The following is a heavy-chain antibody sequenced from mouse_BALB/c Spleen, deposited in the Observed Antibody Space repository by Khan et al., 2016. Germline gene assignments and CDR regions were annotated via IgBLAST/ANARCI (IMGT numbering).Heavy chain of an antibody. CDR1: GFTFSSYW. J-gene: IGHJ3*01. Sequence: EVQLQESGGGLVQPGGSMKLSCVVSGFTFSSYWMSWVRQSPEKGLEWVAEIRLKSDNYAKHSTESVKGKFTISRDDYKSRLYLEMNSLRAEDTGIYYCTDLGRSNWGQGTLVTVSA. CDR2: IRLKSDNYAK. V-gene: IGHV6-3*01. CDR3: TDLGRSN. D-gene: IGHD1-1*01.